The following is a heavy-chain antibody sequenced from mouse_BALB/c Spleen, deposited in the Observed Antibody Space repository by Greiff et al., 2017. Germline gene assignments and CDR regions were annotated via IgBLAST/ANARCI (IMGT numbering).Heavy chain of an antibody. CDR3: ARATARVGDY. D-gene: IGHD3-2*01. Sequence: DVKLQESGPGLVKPSQSLSLTCSVTGYSITSGYYWNWIRQFPGNKLEWMGYISYDGSNNYNPSLKNRISITRDTSKNQFFLKLNSVTTEDTATYYCARATARVGDYWGQGTTLTVSS. CDR2: ISYDGSN. J-gene: IGHJ2*01. CDR1: GYSITSGYY. V-gene: IGHV3-6*02.